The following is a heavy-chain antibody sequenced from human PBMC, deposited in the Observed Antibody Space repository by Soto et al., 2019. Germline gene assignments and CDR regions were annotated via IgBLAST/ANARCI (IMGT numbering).Heavy chain of an antibody. CDR2: IKQDGSEK. CDR1: GFTFSSYW. CDR3: ARDYTVGWYETFRY. J-gene: IGHJ4*02. V-gene: IGHV3-7*03. D-gene: IGHD6-19*01. Sequence: EVQLVESGGGLVQPGGSLRLSCAASGFTFSSYWMSWVRQAPGKGLEWVANIKQDGSEKYYVDSVKGRFTISRDNAKNSLYLQMNSLRAEDTAVYYCARDYTVGWYETFRYWGQGTLVTVSS.